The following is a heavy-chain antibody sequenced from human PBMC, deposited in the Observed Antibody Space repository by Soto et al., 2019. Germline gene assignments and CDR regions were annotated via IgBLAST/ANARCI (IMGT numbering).Heavy chain of an antibody. CDR3: ARINWNGSGWCYFDS. CDR2: IYYSGST. V-gene: IGHV4-61*08. J-gene: IGHJ4*02. Sequence: SETLSLTCTVSGASVSSTGFYWSWIRLTPGKGLEWIGYIYYSGSTIYNPSLKSRVTISVDTSKNHFSLRLSSVTAADTAIYYCARINWNGSGWCYFDSWGQGTLVTVSS. D-gene: IGHD6-13*01. CDR1: GASVSSTGFY.